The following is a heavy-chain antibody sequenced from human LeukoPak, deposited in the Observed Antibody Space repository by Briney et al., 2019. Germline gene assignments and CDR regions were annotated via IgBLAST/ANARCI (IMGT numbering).Heavy chain of an antibody. CDR1: GGSVSGYY. Sequence: PSETLSLTCAVYGGSVSGYYWSWIRQPPEQGLEWIVEISHRGRTHYTPSLQSRVTMSVDTSKNQFALNLNSVTAADTAVYYCARVPLRFLEPFDYWGQGILVTVSS. CDR2: ISHRGRT. V-gene: IGHV4-34*01. J-gene: IGHJ4*02. CDR3: ARVPLRFLEPFDY. D-gene: IGHD3-3*01.